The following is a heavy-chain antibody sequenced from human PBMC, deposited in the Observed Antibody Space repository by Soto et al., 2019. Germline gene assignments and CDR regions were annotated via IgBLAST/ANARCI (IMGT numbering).Heavy chain of an antibody. V-gene: IGHV3-21*01. CDR3: ARVTGSGSTFDY. Sequence: EVQLVESGGGLVKPGGSLRLSCAASGFTFSSYSMNWVRQAPGKGLEWVSSISSSSSYIYYADSVKGRFTISRDNAKNSLYLQMNSLRAEDTAVYYCARVTGSGSTFDYWGQGTLVTVSS. CDR2: ISSSSSYI. CDR1: GFTFSSYS. D-gene: IGHD3-10*01. J-gene: IGHJ4*02.